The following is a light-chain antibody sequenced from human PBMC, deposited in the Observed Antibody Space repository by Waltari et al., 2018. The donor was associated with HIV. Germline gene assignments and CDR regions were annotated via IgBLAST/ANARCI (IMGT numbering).Light chain of an antibody. CDR2: EAA. V-gene: IGKV1-5*01. J-gene: IGKJ1*01. Sequence: DIQMPQSPSPVSASVGDTVTVTCPASQNSGKMLAWYQQKPGKPPEIRIYEAATLEVGVPSIFSGGGSGTDFTLTISRLQPDGFATYYCQQYNSLSRTFGQGTKVEIK. CDR1: QNSGKM. CDR3: QQYNSLSRT.